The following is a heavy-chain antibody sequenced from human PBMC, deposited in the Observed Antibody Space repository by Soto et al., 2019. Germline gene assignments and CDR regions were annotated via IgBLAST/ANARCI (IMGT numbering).Heavy chain of an antibody. CDR2: ISYDGSNK. CDR3: AKDQSAYYDFWSGYSPAFDY. J-gene: IGHJ4*02. D-gene: IGHD3-3*01. CDR1: GFTFSSYG. Sequence: GGSLRLSCAASGFTFSSYGMHWVRQAPGKGLEWVAVISYDGSNKYYADSVKGRFTISRDNSKSTLYLQMNSLRAEDTAVYYCAKDQSAYYDFWSGYSPAFDYWGQGTLVTVSS. V-gene: IGHV3-30*18.